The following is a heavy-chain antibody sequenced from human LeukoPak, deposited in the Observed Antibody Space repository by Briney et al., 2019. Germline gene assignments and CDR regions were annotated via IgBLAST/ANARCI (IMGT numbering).Heavy chain of an antibody. V-gene: IGHV1-69*05. CDR2: IIPIFGTA. CDR3: ARDGPYYDFWSGYYRGAFDI. D-gene: IGHD3-3*01. Sequence: ASVKVSCKASGGTFSSYAISWVRQAPGQGLEWMGGIIPIFGTANYAQKFQGRVTITTDESTSTAYMELSSLRSEDTAVYYCARDGPYYDFWSGYYRGAFDIWGQGTMVTVSS. J-gene: IGHJ3*02. CDR1: GGTFSSYA.